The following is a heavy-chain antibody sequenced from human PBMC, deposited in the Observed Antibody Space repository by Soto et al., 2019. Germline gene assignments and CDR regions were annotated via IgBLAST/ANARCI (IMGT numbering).Heavy chain of an antibody. J-gene: IGHJ6*02. D-gene: IGHD4-17*01. CDR1: GYTFTGYY. CDR2: INPNSGGT. CDR3: ARDLGDYNVHYGMDV. Sequence: GASVKVSCKASGYTFTGYYMHWVRQAPGQGLEWMGWINPNSGGTNYAQKFQGWVTMTRDTSISTAYMELSRLRSDDTAVYYCARDLGDYNVHYGMDVWGQGTTVTVSS. V-gene: IGHV1-2*04.